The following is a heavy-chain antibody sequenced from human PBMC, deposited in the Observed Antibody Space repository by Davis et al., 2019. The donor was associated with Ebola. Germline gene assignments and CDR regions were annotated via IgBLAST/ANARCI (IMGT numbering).Heavy chain of an antibody. V-gene: IGHV1-8*03. D-gene: IGHD2-15*01. CDR2: MNPNSGNT. CDR1: GYTFTSYD. J-gene: IGHJ4*02. Sequence: ASAQVSCKASGYTFTSYDINWVRQATGQGLEWMGWMNPNSGNTGYAQKSQGSVTITRNTSISTAYMELSSLRSEDTAVYYCAGEESGVAATPHFDYWGQGTLVTVSS. CDR3: AGEESGVAATPHFDY.